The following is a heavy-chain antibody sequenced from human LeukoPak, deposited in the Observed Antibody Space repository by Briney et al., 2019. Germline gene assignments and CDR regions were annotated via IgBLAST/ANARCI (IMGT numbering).Heavy chain of an antibody. CDR1: GFTFKKYW. Sequence: GESLRLSCAASGFTFKKYWMNWVRQAPGKGLEWVSVIYSGGSTYYADSVKGRFTISRDNSKNTLYLQMNSLRAEDTAVYYCARGRAYYYGSGSYMDYWGQGTLVTVSS. CDR3: ARGRAYYYGSGSYMDY. CDR2: IYSGGST. V-gene: IGHV3-66*01. D-gene: IGHD3-10*01. J-gene: IGHJ4*02.